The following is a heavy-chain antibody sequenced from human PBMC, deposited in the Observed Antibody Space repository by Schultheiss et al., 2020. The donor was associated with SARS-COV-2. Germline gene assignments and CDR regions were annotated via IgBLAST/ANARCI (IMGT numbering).Heavy chain of an antibody. CDR1: GGSFSDYS. CDR2: INHSGST. V-gene: IGHV4-34*01. J-gene: IGHJ4*02. D-gene: IGHD6-6*01. Sequence: SETLSLTCDVYGGSFSDYSWSWLRQPPGKALEWIGEINHSGSTNYNPSIKSRLSIPVDTSKYQFSLMVSSVTAADTAVYYCPREPIRTYSSSSKDYWGQGALVTVSS. CDR3: PREPIRTYSSSSKDY.